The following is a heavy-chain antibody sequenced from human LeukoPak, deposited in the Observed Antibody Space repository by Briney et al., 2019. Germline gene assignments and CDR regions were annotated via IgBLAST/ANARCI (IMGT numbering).Heavy chain of an antibody. CDR2: ISGSGGST. Sequence: GGSLGLSCAASGFTFSNFAMSWVRQAPGKGLEWVSAISGSGGSTYYADSVKGRFTISRDNSKNTLYLQMNSLRAEDTAVYYCAKEIIAYDILTEFDYWGQGTLVTVSS. CDR3: AKEIIAYDILTEFDY. D-gene: IGHD3-9*01. CDR1: GFTFSNFA. V-gene: IGHV3-23*01. J-gene: IGHJ4*02.